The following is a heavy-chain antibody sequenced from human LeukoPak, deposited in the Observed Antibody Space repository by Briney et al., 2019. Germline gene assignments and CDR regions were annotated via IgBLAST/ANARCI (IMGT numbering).Heavy chain of an antibody. D-gene: IGHD6-13*01. CDR1: GFTFSSYA. Sequence: PGGSLRLSCAASGFTFSSYAMSWVRQAPGKGLEWVSAISGSGGSTYYADSVKGRFTISRDNAKNSLYLQMNSLRAEDTAVYYCAQGGGSSWYGFSGDYYGMDVWGQGTTATVSS. J-gene: IGHJ6*02. V-gene: IGHV3-23*01. CDR2: ISGSGGST. CDR3: AQGGGSSWYGFSGDYYGMDV.